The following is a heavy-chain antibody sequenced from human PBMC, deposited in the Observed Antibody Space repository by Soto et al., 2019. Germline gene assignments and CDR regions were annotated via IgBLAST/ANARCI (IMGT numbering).Heavy chain of an antibody. D-gene: IGHD3-22*01. CDR3: ASFYDSSGYYYGNNWFDP. V-gene: IGHV4-31*02. CDR2: IYYSGGT. Sequence: SETLSLTCTVSGASIGSGDYYWSWIRQHPGKGLEWIGYIYYSGGTYYNPSLKSRVTISVDTSKNQFSLELSSVTAADTAVYYFASFYDSSGYYYGNNWFDPWGQGTLVTVSS. J-gene: IGHJ5*02. CDR1: GASIGSGDYY.